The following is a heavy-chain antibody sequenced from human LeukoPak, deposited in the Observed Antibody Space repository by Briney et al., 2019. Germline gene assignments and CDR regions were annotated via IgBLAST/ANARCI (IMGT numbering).Heavy chain of an antibody. CDR2: ISYDGSNK. V-gene: IGHV3-30*18. Sequence: GGSLRLSCAASGFTFNTYGMHWVRQAPGKGLEWVAVISYDGSNKYYADSVKGRFTISRDNSKNTLYLQMNSLRAEDTAVYYRAKEETVAGTGDYYGMDVWGQGTTVTVSS. CDR1: GFTFNTYG. D-gene: IGHD6-19*01. J-gene: IGHJ6*02. CDR3: AKEETVAGTGDYYGMDV.